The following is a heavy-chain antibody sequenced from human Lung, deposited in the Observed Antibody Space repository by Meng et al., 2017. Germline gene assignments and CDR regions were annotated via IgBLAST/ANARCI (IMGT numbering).Heavy chain of an antibody. Sequence: QPQQWGAGLLKSSETLSLTCVVSGGSFSDYYWSWIRQPPGKGLEWIGEINHSGSTNYNPSLESRATISVDTSQNNLSLKLSSVTAADSAVYYCARGPTTMAHDFDYWGQGTLVTVSS. D-gene: IGHD4-11*01. V-gene: IGHV4-34*01. CDR3: ARGPTTMAHDFDY. CDR1: GGSFSDYY. J-gene: IGHJ4*02. CDR2: INHSGST.